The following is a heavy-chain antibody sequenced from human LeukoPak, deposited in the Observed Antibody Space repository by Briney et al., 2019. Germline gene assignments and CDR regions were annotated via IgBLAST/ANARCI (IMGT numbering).Heavy chain of an antibody. CDR2: INWNGGST. CDR3: AKTPVLLWFGESGTPGAPDAFDI. D-gene: IGHD3-10*01. J-gene: IGHJ3*02. CDR1: GFTFDDYG. V-gene: IGHV3-20*04. Sequence: GGSLRLSCAASGFTFDDYGMSWVRQAPGKGLEWVSGINWNGGSTGYADSVKGRFTISRDNAKNSLYLQMNSLRAEDTALYYCAKTPVLLWFGESGTPGAPDAFDIWGQGTMVTVSS.